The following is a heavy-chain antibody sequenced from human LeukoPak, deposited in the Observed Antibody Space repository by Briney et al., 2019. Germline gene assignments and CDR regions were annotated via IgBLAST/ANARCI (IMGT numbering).Heavy chain of an antibody. D-gene: IGHD6-19*01. CDR2: IYYSGST. Sequence: PSETLSLTCTVSGGSISSYYWSWIRQPPGKGLEWIGYIYYSGSTNYNPSLKSRVTISVDTSKNQFSLKLSSVTAADTAVYYCARQYSSGWYEAGWFDPWGQGTLVTVSS. J-gene: IGHJ5*02. CDR1: GGSISSYY. CDR3: ARQYSSGWYEAGWFDP. V-gene: IGHV4-59*08.